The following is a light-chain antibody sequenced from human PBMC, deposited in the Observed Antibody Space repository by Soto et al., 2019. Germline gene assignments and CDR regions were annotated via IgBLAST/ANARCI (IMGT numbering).Light chain of an antibody. V-gene: IGLV1-40*01. CDR1: SSNIGGGYD. CDR3: QSYDSILSAWV. J-gene: IGLJ3*02. Sequence: QSVLTQPPSVSGAPGQRVTISCTGSSSNIGGGYDVHWYQQLPGTAPKLLVYGNINRPSRVPDRFSGSKSDTSASLAITGLQAEDEADYYCQSYDSILSAWVFGGGTQLTVL. CDR2: GNI.